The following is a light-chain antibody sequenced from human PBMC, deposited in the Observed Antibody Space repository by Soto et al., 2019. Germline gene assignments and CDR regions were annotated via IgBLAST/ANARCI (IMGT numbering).Light chain of an antibody. Sequence: DIQMTQSPSSLSASVVDRVTITCQASQDIKNYLNWYQQKSGKAPKLLIYDASDLETGVPSRFSGSGSGTDFTFTINSLQPEDIATYYCQQYDNLPLNFGGGTKVDI. CDR3: QQYDNLPLN. CDR2: DAS. J-gene: IGKJ4*01. CDR1: QDIKNY. V-gene: IGKV1-33*01.